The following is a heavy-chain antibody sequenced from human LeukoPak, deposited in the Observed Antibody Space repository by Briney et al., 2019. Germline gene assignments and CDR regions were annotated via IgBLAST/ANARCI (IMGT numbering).Heavy chain of an antibody. V-gene: IGHV1-69*13. CDR3: ARESGNH. Sequence: SVKVSFKSSGCTFSSYAISWVRQAPGQGLEGMGGIIPIFGTANYAQKFQGRVTITADESTSTAYMELSSMRSEDTAVYYCARESGNHWGEGTLVTVSS. D-gene: IGHD1-26*01. J-gene: IGHJ5*02. CDR1: GCTFSSYA. CDR2: IIPIFGTA.